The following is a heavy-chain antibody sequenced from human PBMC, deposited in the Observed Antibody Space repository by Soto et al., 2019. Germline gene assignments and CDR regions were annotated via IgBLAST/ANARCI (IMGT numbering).Heavy chain of an antibody. Sequence: PGGSLRLSCAASGLTFSIYWMSWVRQAPGKGLEWVANIKQDGSEKYYVDSVKGRFTISRDNAKNSLYLQMNSLRAEDTAVYYCTSPEGYSYGFDYWGQGTLVTVSS. J-gene: IGHJ4*02. CDR1: GLTFSIYW. V-gene: IGHV3-7*01. CDR2: IKQDGSEK. CDR3: TSPEGYSYGFDY. D-gene: IGHD5-18*01.